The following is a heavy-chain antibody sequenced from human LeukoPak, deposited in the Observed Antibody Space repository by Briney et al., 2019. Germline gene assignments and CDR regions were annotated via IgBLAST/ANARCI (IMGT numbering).Heavy chain of an antibody. V-gene: IGHV4-59*01. Sequence: NSSETLSLTCTVSGGSISSYYWSWLRQPPGKGLEWIGYIYYSGSTNYNPSLKSRVTISVDTSKNQFSLKLSSVTAADTAVYYCARGKKYYFDYWGQGTLVTVSS. CDR2: IYYSGST. CDR1: GGSISSYY. J-gene: IGHJ4*02. CDR3: ARGKKYYFDY.